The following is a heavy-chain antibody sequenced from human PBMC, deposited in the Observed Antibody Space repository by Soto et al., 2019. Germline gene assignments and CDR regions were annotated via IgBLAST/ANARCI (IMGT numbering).Heavy chain of an antibody. Sequence: SETLSLTCAVYGGSFSGYYWSWIRQPPGKGLEWIGEINHSGSTNYNPSLKSRVTISVDTSKNQFSLKLSSVTAADTAVYYCAREEPYYYDSSGYYFDYWGQGTLVTVSS. V-gene: IGHV4-34*01. D-gene: IGHD3-22*01. J-gene: IGHJ4*02. CDR2: INHSGST. CDR3: AREEPYYYDSSGYYFDY. CDR1: GGSFSGYY.